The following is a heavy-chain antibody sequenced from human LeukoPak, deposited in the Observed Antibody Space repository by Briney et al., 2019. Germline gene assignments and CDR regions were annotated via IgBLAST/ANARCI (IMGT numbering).Heavy chain of an antibody. CDR1: GFTFDDYG. CDR2: INWNGGST. V-gene: IGHV3-20*04. J-gene: IGHJ4*02. D-gene: IGHD3-22*01. Sequence: PGGSLRLSCAASGFTFDDYGMSWVRQAPGKGLEWVSGINWNGGSTGYADSVKGRFTISRDNAKNSLYLQMNSLRAEDTALYYCAGAKYYYDSSGYCDWGQGTLVTVSS. CDR3: AGAKYYYDSSGYCD.